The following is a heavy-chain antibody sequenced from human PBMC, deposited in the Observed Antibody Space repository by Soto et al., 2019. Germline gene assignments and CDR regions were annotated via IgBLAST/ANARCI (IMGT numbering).Heavy chain of an antibody. CDR2: IVVGSGNT. Sequence: SVKVSCKASGFTFTSSAVQWVRQARGQRLEWIGWIVVGSGNTNYAQKFQERVTITRDMSTSTAYMELSSLRSEDTAVYYCAADFRPMIVVHYYYYGMDVWGQGTTVTVSS. D-gene: IGHD3-22*01. J-gene: IGHJ6*02. V-gene: IGHV1-58*01. CDR1: GFTFTSSA. CDR3: AADFRPMIVVHYYYYGMDV.